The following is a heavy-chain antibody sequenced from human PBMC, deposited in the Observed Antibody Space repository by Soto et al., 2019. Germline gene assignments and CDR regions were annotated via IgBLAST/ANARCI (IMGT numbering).Heavy chain of an antibody. Sequence: SETLSLTCTVSGDSVTRSRYYWGWIRQPPGKGLEWIGSIYYSGSTYYNPSLKSRITISIDTSKNQFSLNMNSMTAADTAAYYCATEGGVVDANWFGPWGQGTLVTVSS. J-gene: IGHJ5*02. CDR1: GDSVTRSRYY. V-gene: IGHV4-39*02. D-gene: IGHD3-22*01. CDR2: IYYSGST. CDR3: ATEGGVVDANWFGP.